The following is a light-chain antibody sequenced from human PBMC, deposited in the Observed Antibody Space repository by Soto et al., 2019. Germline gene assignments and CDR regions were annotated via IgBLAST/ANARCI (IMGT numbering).Light chain of an antibody. Sequence: DIQMTQSPSTLSASVGDRVTITCRASQTISSWLAWYQQKPGKAPKLLIFDASILESGVPSRFSGSGSGTHFTLSISSLQPDDFGTYYCQQYNDYSYTFGQGTKLEIK. CDR3: QQYNDYSYT. V-gene: IGKV1-5*01. J-gene: IGKJ2*01. CDR1: QTISSW. CDR2: DAS.